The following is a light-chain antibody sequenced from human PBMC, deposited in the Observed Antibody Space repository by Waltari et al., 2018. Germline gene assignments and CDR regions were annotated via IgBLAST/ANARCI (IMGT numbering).Light chain of an antibody. J-gene: IGKJ1*01. CDR2: AAS. V-gene: IGKV1-8*01. Sequence: AIRITQSPSSLSASTGDRVTITCRASQSISSYLAWYQQKPGKAPKVLIYAASTLQSGVPSRFSGSGSGTDFTLTISSLQAEDVAVYYCQHYYSTPWTFGQGTKVEIK. CDR3: QHYYSTPWT. CDR1: QSISSY.